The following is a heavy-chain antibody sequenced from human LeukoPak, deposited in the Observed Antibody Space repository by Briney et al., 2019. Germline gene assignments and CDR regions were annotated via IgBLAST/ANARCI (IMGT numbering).Heavy chain of an antibody. CDR3: ARDRVGVGGNAYEN. D-gene: IGHD3-10*01. CDR2: MNPISGNT. Sequence: ASVKVSCKASGYTFSNNDINWVRQATGQGLEWMRWMNPISGNTGFAQKFQGRVTITRITSISTAYMEMSSLRSDDTAVYFCARDRVGVGGNAYENWGQGTLVTVSS. CDR1: GYTFSNND. V-gene: IGHV1-8*03. J-gene: IGHJ4*02.